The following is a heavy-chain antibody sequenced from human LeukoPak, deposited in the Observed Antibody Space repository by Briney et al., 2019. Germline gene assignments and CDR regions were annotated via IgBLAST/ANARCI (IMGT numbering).Heavy chain of an antibody. D-gene: IGHD5-18*01. Sequence: PGGSLRLSCAASGFTFSNYAMSWVRQAPGKGLEWVSAISGSGGSTFYADSVKGRFTISRDNSKNTLYLQMNSLRAEDTAVYYCAKALYGYSYGYDAFDIWGQGTMVTVSS. V-gene: IGHV3-23*01. CDR1: GFTFSNYA. J-gene: IGHJ3*02. CDR2: ISGSGGST. CDR3: AKALYGYSYGYDAFDI.